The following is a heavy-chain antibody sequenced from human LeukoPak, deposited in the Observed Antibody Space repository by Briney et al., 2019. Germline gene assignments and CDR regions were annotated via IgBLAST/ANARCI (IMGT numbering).Heavy chain of an antibody. CDR2: VSSTGST. CDR3: ARGRDSSGYYFPYYYYYMDV. CDR1: GGFIRTGTYY. J-gene: IGHJ6*03. D-gene: IGHD3-22*01. V-gene: IGHV4-61*02. Sequence: SQTLSLTCTVSGGFIRTGTYYWGWIRQPAGKGLEWIGRVSSTGSTNYNPSLKSRVTISVDTSKNQFSLKLSSVTAADTAVYYCARGRDSSGYYFPYYYYYMDVWGKGTTVTISS.